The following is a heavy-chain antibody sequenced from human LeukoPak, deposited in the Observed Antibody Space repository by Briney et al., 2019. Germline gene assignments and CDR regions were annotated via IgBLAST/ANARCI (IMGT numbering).Heavy chain of an antibody. V-gene: IGHV4-34*01. J-gene: IGHJ4*02. CDR3: ARGPDYAKTGY. Sequence: PSETLSLTCAVYGGSFSGSYWSWIRQPPGKGLEWIGHINHSGSTNYNPSLKSRVTISLDTSKNQFSLRLSSATAADTAVYYCARGPDYAKTGYWGQGTLVTVSS. D-gene: IGHD4-17*01. CDR1: GGSFSGSY. CDR2: INHSGST.